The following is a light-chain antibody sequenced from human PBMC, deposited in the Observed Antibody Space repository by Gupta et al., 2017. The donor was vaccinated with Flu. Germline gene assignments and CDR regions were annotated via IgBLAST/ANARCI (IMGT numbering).Light chain of an antibody. CDR3: QQVESLPLT. Sequence: DIQMTQSPSSLSASVGDRVTITCQASQDISNYLNWYQLKPGKAPKLLIYAASNLEIGVPSRFSGSGSGTDFTFTISRLQPEDVAAYYCQQVESLPLTFGGGTKVEIK. CDR1: QDISNY. J-gene: IGKJ4*01. V-gene: IGKV1-33*01. CDR2: AAS.